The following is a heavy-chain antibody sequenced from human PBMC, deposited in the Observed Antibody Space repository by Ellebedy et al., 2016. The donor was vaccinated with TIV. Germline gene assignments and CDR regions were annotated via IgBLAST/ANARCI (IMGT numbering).Heavy chain of an antibody. CDR1: GGTFNNYA. CDR3: ARVGNYDFWSGLEGLSKYAMDV. J-gene: IGHJ6*02. D-gene: IGHD3-3*01. Sequence: SVKVSXXASGGTFNNYAISWVRQAPGQGLEWMGGTIPILGVVNYAQKFQGRVTITADKSTSTVYMELSSLRSEDTAVYYCARVGNYDFWSGLEGLSKYAMDVWGQGTTVIVTS. CDR2: TIPILGVV. V-gene: IGHV1-69*10.